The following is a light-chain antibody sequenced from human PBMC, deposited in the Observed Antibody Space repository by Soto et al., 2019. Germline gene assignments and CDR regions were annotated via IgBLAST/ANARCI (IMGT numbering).Light chain of an antibody. CDR1: QSVSTN. Sequence: EIVMTQSPATLSVSPGERATLSCRASQSVSTNLAWYQQKPGQAPRLLIYGASTRATGIPARFSGSGSGTEFTLTISSLQSEDFAVYCCQTYNNCPPGTCGQGTKVEIK. CDR2: GAS. V-gene: IGKV3-15*01. J-gene: IGKJ1*01. CDR3: QTYNNCPPGT.